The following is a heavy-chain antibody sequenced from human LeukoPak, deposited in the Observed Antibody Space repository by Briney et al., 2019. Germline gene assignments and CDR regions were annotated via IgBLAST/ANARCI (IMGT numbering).Heavy chain of an antibody. Sequence: SVKVSCKASGGTFSSYAISWVRQAPGQGLEWMGGIIPIFGTANYAQKFQGRVTITTDESTSTAYMELSSLRSEDTAVYYCARVSIAAAGTSFYYMDVWGKGTTVTISS. CDR1: GGTFSSYA. D-gene: IGHD6-13*01. CDR2: IIPIFGTA. J-gene: IGHJ6*03. V-gene: IGHV1-69*05. CDR3: ARVSIAAAGTSFYYMDV.